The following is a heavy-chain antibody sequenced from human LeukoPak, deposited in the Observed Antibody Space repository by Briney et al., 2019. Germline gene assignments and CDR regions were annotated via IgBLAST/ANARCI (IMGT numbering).Heavy chain of an antibody. J-gene: IGHJ4*02. V-gene: IGHV3-23*01. CDR3: AKAPW. CDR1: GFAYSTNA. Sequence: GGSLRLSCAASGFAYSTNAMGWVRQAPGKGLEWVSAISGSGSSTYYADSVKGRFTISRDNSKNTLYLQMNSLRAEDTAIYYCAKAPWWGQGTLVTVSS. CDR2: ISGSGSST.